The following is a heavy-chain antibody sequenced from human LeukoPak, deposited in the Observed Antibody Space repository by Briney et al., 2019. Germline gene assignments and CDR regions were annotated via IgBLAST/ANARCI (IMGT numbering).Heavy chain of an antibody. Sequence: PSETLSLTCTVSGGSISSSSYYWGWIRQPPGKGLEWIGSIYYSGSTYYNPSLKSRVTISVDTSKNQFSLKLGSVTAADTAVYYCARVRIEQQGIDYWGQGTLVTVSS. CDR3: ARVRIEQQGIDY. V-gene: IGHV4-39*07. CDR2: IYYSGST. J-gene: IGHJ4*02. D-gene: IGHD6-13*01. CDR1: GGSISSSSYY.